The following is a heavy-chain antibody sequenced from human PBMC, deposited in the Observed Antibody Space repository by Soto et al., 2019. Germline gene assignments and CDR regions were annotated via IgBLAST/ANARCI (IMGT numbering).Heavy chain of an antibody. CDR1: GGSISSGGYY. Sequence: SETLSLTCTVSGGSISSGGYYWSWIRQHPGKGLEWIGYIYYSVSSYCNPSLKSRVSISVDTSKNQFSLNLRTVHAADTAVYYWGNKRNYDSGGYSYYYGMDVWGQGTTVTVS. CDR3: GNKRNYDSGGYSYYYGMDV. V-gene: IGHV4-31*03. J-gene: IGHJ6*02. CDR2: IYYSVSS. D-gene: IGHD3-22*01.